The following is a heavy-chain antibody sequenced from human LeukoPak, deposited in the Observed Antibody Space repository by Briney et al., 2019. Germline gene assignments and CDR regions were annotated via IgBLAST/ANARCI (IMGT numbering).Heavy chain of an antibody. J-gene: IGHJ6*04. CDR2: ISAYNGNT. Sequence: GASVKVSCKASGHTFTSYGISWVRQAPGQGLEWMGWISAYNGNTNYAQKLQGRVTMTTDTSTSTAYMELRSLRSDDTAVYYCARDKSYYDILTGYYYYYGMDVWGKGTTVTVSS. CDR1: GHTFTSYG. D-gene: IGHD3-9*01. V-gene: IGHV1-18*04. CDR3: ARDKSYYDILTGYYYYYGMDV.